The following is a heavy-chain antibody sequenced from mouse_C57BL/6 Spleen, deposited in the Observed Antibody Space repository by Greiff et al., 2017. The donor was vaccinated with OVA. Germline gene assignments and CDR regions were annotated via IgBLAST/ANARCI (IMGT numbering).Heavy chain of an antibody. J-gene: IGHJ4*01. D-gene: IGHD1-1*01. Sequence: EVQLQQSGPELVKPGASVKISCKASGYTFTDYYMNWVKQSHGQSLEWIGDINPNNGGTSYNQKFKGKATLTVDKSSSTAYMELRSLTSEDSAVYYCVRWDYYGSSSAMDYWGQGTSVTVSS. V-gene: IGHV1-26*01. CDR1: GYTFTDYY. CDR3: VRWDYYGSSSAMDY. CDR2: INPNNGGT.